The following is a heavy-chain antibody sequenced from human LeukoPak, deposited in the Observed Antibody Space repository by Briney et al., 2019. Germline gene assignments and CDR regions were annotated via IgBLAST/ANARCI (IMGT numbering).Heavy chain of an antibody. D-gene: IGHD6-6*01. V-gene: IGHV3-23*01. CDR3: ARDRAVWYSSSSYFDY. J-gene: IGHJ4*02. CDR2: ISGSGGST. Sequence: GGSLGLSCAASGFTFSSYAMSWVRQAPGKGLEWVSAISGSGGSTYYADSVKGRFTISRDNSKNTLYLQMNSLRAEDTAVYYCARDRAVWYSSSSYFDYWGQGTLVTVSS. CDR1: GFTFSSYA.